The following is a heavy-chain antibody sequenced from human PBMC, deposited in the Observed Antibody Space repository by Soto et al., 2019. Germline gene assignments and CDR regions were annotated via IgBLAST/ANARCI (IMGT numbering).Heavy chain of an antibody. CDR3: VKGSSWSNFDY. V-gene: IGHV3-23*01. Sequence: GGSLRLSCAASRFTFSNYAMSCVRQAPGKGLEWVSAISAGGGSTNYADSVKGRFTISRDNSKNTLYLQMSSLRAEDTAIYYCVKGSSWSNFDYWGQGTLVTVSS. D-gene: IGHD6-13*01. CDR2: ISAGGGST. J-gene: IGHJ4*02. CDR1: RFTFSNYA.